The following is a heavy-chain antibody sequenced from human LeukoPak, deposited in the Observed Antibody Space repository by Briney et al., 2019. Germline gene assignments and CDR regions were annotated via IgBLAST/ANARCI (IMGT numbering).Heavy chain of an antibody. CDR3: ARGEAAADDAFDI. Sequence: GGSLRLSCAASGFIFSSYAMHWVRQAPGKGLEWVAVISYDGSNKYYADSVKGRFTISRDNSKNTLYLQMNSLRAEDTAVYYCARGEAAADDAFDIWGQGTMVTVSS. J-gene: IGHJ3*02. CDR1: GFIFSSYA. CDR2: ISYDGSNK. V-gene: IGHV3-30*04. D-gene: IGHD6-13*01.